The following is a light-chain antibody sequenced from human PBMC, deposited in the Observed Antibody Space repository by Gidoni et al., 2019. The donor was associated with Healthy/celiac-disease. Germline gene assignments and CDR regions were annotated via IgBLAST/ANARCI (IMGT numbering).Light chain of an antibody. CDR1: KLGDKY. V-gene: IGLV3-1*01. CDR2: HDS. CDR3: QAWDISTVI. Sequence: SYELTQPPSVSVSPGQTASITCPGDKLGDKYACWYQQKPGQSPVLVIYHDSQRPSGIPERFSGSNSGNTATLTISGTQAMDEADYYCQAWDISTVIFGGGTKLTVL. J-gene: IGLJ2*01.